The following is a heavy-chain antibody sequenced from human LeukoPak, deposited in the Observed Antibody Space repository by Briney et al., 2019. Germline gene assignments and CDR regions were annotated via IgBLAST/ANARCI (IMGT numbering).Heavy chain of an antibody. CDR1: GGSISSYY. D-gene: IGHD6-19*01. V-gene: IGHV4-4*07. CDR3: ATVGYSSGWYFDL. CDR2: IYTSGST. J-gene: IGHJ2*01. Sequence: PSETLSLTCTVSGGSISSYYWSWIRQRAGKGLEWIGRIYTSGSTNYNPALKSRVTMSVDTSTNQFSLKLSSVTAADTAVYYCATVGYSSGWYFDLWGRGTLATVSS.